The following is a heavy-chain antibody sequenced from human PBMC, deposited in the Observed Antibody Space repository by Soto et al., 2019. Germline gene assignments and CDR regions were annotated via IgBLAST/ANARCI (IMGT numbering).Heavy chain of an antibody. CDR3: ARLYYDFWSGYSLGQYGMDV. Sequence: SDTLSLTCTFPGFSISSSTYYWGSIRQPPGKGLEWIGSIYYSGSTYYNPSLKSRVTISVDTSKNQFSLKLSSVTAADTAVYYCARLYYDFWSGYSLGQYGMDVWGQGTTVT. V-gene: IGHV4-39*01. CDR1: GFSISSSTYY. CDR2: IYYSGST. D-gene: IGHD3-3*01. J-gene: IGHJ6*02.